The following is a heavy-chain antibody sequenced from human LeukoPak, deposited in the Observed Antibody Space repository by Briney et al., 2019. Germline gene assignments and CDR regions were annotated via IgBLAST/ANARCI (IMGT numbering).Heavy chain of an antibody. CDR1: GDSVSSNSAA. V-gene: IGHV6-1*01. CDR3: GREGVAAAAGEVDY. CDR2: TYYRSKWYS. J-gene: IGHJ4*02. D-gene: IGHD6-13*01. Sequence: SQTLSLTCAISGDSVSSNSAAWNWIRQSPSRGLEWLGRTYYRSKWYSDYAVSVRSRITINADTPKNQFSLQLNSVTPEDTAVYYCGREGVAAAAGEVDYWGQGALVTVSS.